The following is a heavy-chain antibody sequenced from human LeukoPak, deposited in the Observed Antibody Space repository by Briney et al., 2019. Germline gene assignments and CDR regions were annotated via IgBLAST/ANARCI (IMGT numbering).Heavy chain of an antibody. CDR2: INTNTGNP. J-gene: IGHJ4*02. Sequence: GASVKVSCKASGYTFTSYAMNWVRQAPGQGLEWMGWINTNTGNPTYAQGFTGRFVFSLDTSVSTAYLQISSLKAEDTAVYYCARETGGGVSGWYFESDYWGQGTLVTVSS. CDR1: GYTFTSYA. D-gene: IGHD6-13*01. CDR3: ARETGGGVSGWYFESDY. V-gene: IGHV7-4-1*02.